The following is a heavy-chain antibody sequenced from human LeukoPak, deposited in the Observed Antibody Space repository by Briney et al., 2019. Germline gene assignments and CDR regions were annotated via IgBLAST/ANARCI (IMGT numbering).Heavy chain of an antibody. D-gene: IGHD3-9*01. CDR3: AKDSPILTGYSDY. V-gene: IGHV3-74*01. CDR2: IQYDGSTT. Sequence: GGPLRLSCAASGFSFSSYWMHWVRQAPGKGLVWVARIQYDGSTTNYAVSVKGRFTISRDNAKKTLYVQMNSLRAEDTAVYYCAKDSPILTGYSDYWGQGTLVTVSS. J-gene: IGHJ4*02. CDR1: GFSFSSYW.